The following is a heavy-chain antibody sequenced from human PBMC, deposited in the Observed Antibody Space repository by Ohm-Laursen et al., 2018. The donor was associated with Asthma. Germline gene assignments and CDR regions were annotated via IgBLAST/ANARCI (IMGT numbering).Heavy chain of an antibody. CDR1: GGSISSYY. Sequence: SDTLSLTCTVSGGSISSYYWSWIRQPPGKGLEWIGYIYYSGSTNYNPSLKSRVTISVDTSKNQFSLKLSSVTAADTAVYYCARGSTQGGIAAAKVNWYFDLWGRGTLVTVSS. D-gene: IGHD6-13*01. J-gene: IGHJ2*01. CDR3: ARGSTQGGIAAAKVNWYFDL. V-gene: IGHV4-59*07. CDR2: IYYSGST.